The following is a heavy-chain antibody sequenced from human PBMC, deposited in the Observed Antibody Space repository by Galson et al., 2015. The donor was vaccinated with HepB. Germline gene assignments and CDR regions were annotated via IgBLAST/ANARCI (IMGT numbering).Heavy chain of an antibody. V-gene: IGHV3-11*06. CDR1: GFTFSDYY. Sequence: SLRLSCAASGFTFSDYYMSWIRQAPGKGLEWVSYISSSSSYTNYADSVKGRFTISRDNAKNSLYLQMNSLRAEDTAVYYCARDPGVLLWFGEFGAFDIWGQGTMVTVSS. D-gene: IGHD3-10*01. CDR3: ARDPGVLLWFGEFGAFDI. J-gene: IGHJ3*02. CDR2: ISSSSSYT.